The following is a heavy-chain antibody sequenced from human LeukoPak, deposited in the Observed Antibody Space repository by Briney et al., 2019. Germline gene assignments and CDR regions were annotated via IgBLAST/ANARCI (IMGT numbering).Heavy chain of an antibody. D-gene: IGHD6-13*01. V-gene: IGHV3-74*01. CDR1: GFTFSSYW. CDR2: TNGDGSST. J-gene: IGHJ4*02. CDR3: ARGKQDFDN. Sequence: GGSLRLSCAASGFTFSSYWMHWVRQAPGKGLVWVSRTNGDGSSTTYADSVRGRLTISRDNAKNTLYLQMNSLRAEDTAVYYCARGKQDFDNWGQGTAVTVSS.